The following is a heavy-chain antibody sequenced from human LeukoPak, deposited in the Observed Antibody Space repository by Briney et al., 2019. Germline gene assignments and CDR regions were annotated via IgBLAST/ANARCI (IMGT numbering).Heavy chain of an antibody. D-gene: IGHD6-19*01. Sequence: PGGSLRLSCAASGFTFSSYGMHWVRQAPGKGLEWVAVISYDGSNKYYADSVKGRFTISRDNSKNTLYLQMNSLRAEDTAAYYCASGYSSGWQFDYWGQGTLVTVSS. J-gene: IGHJ4*02. CDR3: ASGYSSGWQFDY. CDR1: GFTFSSYG. CDR2: ISYDGSNK. V-gene: IGHV3-30*03.